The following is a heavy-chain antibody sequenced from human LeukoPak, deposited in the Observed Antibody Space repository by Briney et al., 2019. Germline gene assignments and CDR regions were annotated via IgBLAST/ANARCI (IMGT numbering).Heavy chain of an antibody. CDR2: IIPIFGTA. D-gene: IGHD6-6*01. V-gene: IGHV1-69*13. CDR3: ARLYTSFRAFDI. J-gene: IGHJ3*02. CDR1: GGTFSSYA. Sequence: GASVKVSCKASGGTFSSYAISWVRQAPGQGLEWMGGIIPIFGTANYAQKFQGRVTITADESTSTAYMELSSLRSEDTAVYYCARLYTSFRAFDIWGQGTMVTVSS.